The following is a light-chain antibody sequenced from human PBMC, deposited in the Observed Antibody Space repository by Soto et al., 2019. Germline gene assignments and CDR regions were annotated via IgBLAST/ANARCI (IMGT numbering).Light chain of an antibody. CDR1: QDISNH. CDR3: QQYDNLPVT. J-gene: IGKJ5*01. Sequence: DIHMTQSPSSLSASVGVRVTITCLASQDISNHLNWYQQKPGKAPKLLIYDASHLQPGVPSRFTGGGSGTHFSFTISSLQPEDIATYYCQQYDNLPVTFGPGTRLENK. CDR2: DAS. V-gene: IGKV1-33*01.